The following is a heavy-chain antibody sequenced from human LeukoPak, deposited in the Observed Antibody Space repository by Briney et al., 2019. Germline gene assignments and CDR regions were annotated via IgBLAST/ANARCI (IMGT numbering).Heavy chain of an antibody. CDR3: TRGRAETGTTWLIDY. D-gene: IGHD1-1*01. J-gene: IGHJ4*01. CDR2: IYSDGST. CDR1: GFTVSSNY. Sequence: GGSLRLSCAASGFTVSSNYMNWVRQAPGKGLEWVSLIYSDGSTYYADSVKGRFIISRDNSANTLYLQMNSLRTEDTAVYYCTRGRAETGTTWLIDYWGQGTLVTVSS. V-gene: IGHV3-53*05.